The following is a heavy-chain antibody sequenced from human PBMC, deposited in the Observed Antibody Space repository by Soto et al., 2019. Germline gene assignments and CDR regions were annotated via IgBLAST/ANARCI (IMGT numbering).Heavy chain of an antibody. CDR1: EYTFTGYY. CDR2: ISPSSGI. Sequence: QVQLVQSGAEVKKPGASVKVSCKASEYTFTGYYIHWIRQAPGQGLEWMGWISPSSGINYAQKFQAWVTMTRDTSISTAYMELSRLRSDDTAVYYCARSSAGIAAKVDYWGQGTLVTVSS. V-gene: IGHV1-2*04. CDR3: ARSSAGIAAKVDY. J-gene: IGHJ4*02. D-gene: IGHD6-13*01.